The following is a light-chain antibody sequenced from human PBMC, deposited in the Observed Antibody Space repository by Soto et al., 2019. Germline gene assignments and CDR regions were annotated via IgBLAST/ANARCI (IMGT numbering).Light chain of an antibody. J-gene: IGKJ5*01. CDR3: QHYVSPPPIT. CDR1: QSVSSSY. Sequence: EIVLTQSPGTLSLSPGERATLSCRASQSVSSSYLAWYQQKPGQAPRLLIYGASSSATGIPDRFSGSGSGTDFTLIISRLEPEDFAVYYCQHYVSPPPITFGQGTRLEIK. CDR2: GAS. V-gene: IGKV3-20*01.